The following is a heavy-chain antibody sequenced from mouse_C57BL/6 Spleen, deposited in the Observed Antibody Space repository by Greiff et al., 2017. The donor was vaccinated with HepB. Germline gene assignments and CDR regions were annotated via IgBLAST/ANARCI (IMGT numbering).Heavy chain of an antibody. J-gene: IGHJ2*01. CDR1: GFTFSSYA. CDR2: ISDGGSYT. D-gene: IGHD2-4*01. CDR3: ARVDRDYDVFDY. V-gene: IGHV5-4*01. Sequence: EVHLVASGGGLVKPGGSLKLSCAASGFTFSSYAMSWVRQTPEKRLEWVATISDGGSYTYYPDNVKGRFTISRDNAKNNLYLQMSHLKSEDTAMYYCARVDRDYDVFDYWGQGTTLTVSS.